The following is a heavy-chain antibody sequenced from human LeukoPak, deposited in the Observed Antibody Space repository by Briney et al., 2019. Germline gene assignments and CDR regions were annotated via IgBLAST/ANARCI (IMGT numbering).Heavy chain of an antibody. J-gene: IGHJ4*02. V-gene: IGHV3-30-3*01. CDR1: GFTFSSYA. CDR2: ISYDGSNK. D-gene: IGHD5-18*01. CDR3: ASRDTAMAMPFDY. Sequence: PGRSLRLSCAASGFTFSSYAMHWVRQAPGKGLEWVAVISYDGSNKYYADSVKGRFTISRDNSKNTLYLQMNSLRAEDTAVYYCASRDTAMAMPFDYWGQGTLVTVSS.